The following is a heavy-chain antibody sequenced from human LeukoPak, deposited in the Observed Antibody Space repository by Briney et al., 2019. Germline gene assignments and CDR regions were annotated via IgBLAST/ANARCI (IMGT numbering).Heavy chain of an antibody. CDR2: ISGSGGST. D-gene: IGHD1-26*01. J-gene: IGHJ3*02. CDR3: AKDLSVGATADAFDI. CDR1: GFTFSSYA. V-gene: IGHV3-23*01. Sequence: PGGSLRLSCAASGFTFSSYAMSWVRQAPGKGLEWVSAISGSGGSTYYAGSVKGRFTISRDNSKNTLYLQMNSLRAENTAVYYCAKDLSVGATADAFDIWGEGRTVTASS.